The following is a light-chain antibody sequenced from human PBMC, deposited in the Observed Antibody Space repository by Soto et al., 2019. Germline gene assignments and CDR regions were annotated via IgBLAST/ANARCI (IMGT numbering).Light chain of an antibody. V-gene: IGKV3-20*01. CDR1: QSVSSS. J-gene: IGKJ1*01. CDR2: GTS. CDR3: QQYSISPST. Sequence: EIVLTQSPGTLSLSPGERATLSCRASQSVSSSLAWYQQKPGQAPRLLIYGTSNRATAIPDRFSGSGSGADFILTISRLETEDFALYYCQQYSISPSTFGPGTKVEI.